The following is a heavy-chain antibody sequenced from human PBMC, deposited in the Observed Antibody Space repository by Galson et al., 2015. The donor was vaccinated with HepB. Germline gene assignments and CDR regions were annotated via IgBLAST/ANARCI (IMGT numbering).Heavy chain of an antibody. J-gene: IGHJ4*02. D-gene: IGHD3-9*01. CDR3: ARDLAVTYYDILTPDY. Sequence: SVKVSCKASGYTFTSYGISWVRQAPGQGLEWMGWISAYNGNTNYAQKLQGRVTMTTDTSTSTAYMELRSLRSDDTAVYYCARDLAVTYYDILTPDYWGQGTLVTVSS. CDR1: GYTFTSYG. CDR2: ISAYNGNT. V-gene: IGHV1-18*04.